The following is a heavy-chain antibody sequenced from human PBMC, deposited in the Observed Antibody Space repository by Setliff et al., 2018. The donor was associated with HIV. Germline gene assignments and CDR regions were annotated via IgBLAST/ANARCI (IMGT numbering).Heavy chain of an antibody. CDR2: IQHSGRI. CDR1: GGSFSGYC. CDR3: ARVSSTYWYSIPQNYYYHMDV. D-gene: IGHD2-2*01. V-gene: IGHV4-34*01. Sequence: PSETLSLTCAVYGGSFSGYCWSWIRQPPGKGLEWIGEIQHSGRINYNPSLRSRVTTSVDTSKNQFSLRLKSVTAADTAVYYCARVSSTYWYSIPQNYYYHMDVWGKGTSVTVSS. J-gene: IGHJ6*03.